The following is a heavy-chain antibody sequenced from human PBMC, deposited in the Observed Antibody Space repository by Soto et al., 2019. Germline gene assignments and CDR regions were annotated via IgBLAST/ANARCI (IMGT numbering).Heavy chain of an antibody. CDR1: GFTFDDYS. D-gene: IGHD2-21*01. J-gene: IGHJ4*02. CDR3: STGLFFDY. V-gene: IGHV3-49*03. Sequence: GGSLRLSCAGSGFTFDDYSMTWFRQAPGKGLEWLGFIRSKAYGGTTEYAASMKGRFTISRDDSENTAYLQMNSLKTEDTAVYYCSTGLFFDYWGQGTLVTVSS. CDR2: IRSKAYGGTT.